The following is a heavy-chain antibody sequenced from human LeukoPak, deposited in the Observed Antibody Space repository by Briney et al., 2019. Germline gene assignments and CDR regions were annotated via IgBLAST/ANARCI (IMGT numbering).Heavy chain of an antibody. CDR3: ARDPTITMVQGVIITKEEPVDY. J-gene: IGHJ4*02. Sequence: PGRSLRLSCAASGFTFSSYGMHWVRQAPGKGLEWVAVIWYDGSNKYYADSVKGRFTISRDNSKNTLYLQMNSLRAEDTAVYYCARDPTITMVQGVIITKEEPVDYWGQGTLVTVSS. V-gene: IGHV3-33*01. CDR1: GFTFSSYG. CDR2: IWYDGSNK. D-gene: IGHD3-10*01.